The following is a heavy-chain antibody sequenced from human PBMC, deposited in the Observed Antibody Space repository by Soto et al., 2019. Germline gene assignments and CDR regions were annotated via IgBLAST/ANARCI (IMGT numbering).Heavy chain of an antibody. D-gene: IGHD6-19*01. CDR2: INSDGSST. J-gene: IGHJ3*02. CDR1: GFTFSSYW. V-gene: IGHV3-74*01. Sequence: EVQLVESGGGLVQPGGSLRLSCAASGFTFSSYWMHWVRQAPGKGLVWVSRINSDGSSTSYADSVKGRFTISRDNAKNKLYLQRNSLRAEDTAVYYCARDVGYSSGADAFDIWGQGTMVTVSS. CDR3: ARDVGYSSGADAFDI.